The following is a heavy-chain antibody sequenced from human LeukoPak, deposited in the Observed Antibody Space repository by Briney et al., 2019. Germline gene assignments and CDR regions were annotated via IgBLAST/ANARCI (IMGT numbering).Heavy chain of an antibody. CDR2: IYYSGST. CDR1: GGSISGYY. J-gene: IGHJ3*01. CDR3: AREGDFWSGYPAT. Sequence: SETLSLTCSVSGGSISGYYWSWIRQPPGKGLEWIGYIYYSGSTNYSPSLKSRVTISVDTSKKQFSLKLRSMTAADTAVYYCAREGDFWSGYPATWGQGTMVAVSS. D-gene: IGHD3-3*01. V-gene: IGHV4-59*01.